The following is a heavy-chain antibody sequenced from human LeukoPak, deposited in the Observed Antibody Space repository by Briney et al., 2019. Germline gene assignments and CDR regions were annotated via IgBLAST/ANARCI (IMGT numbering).Heavy chain of an antibody. V-gene: IGHV3-66*04. CDR2: IYSGGST. Sequence: GGSLRLSCAASRFTFSSYAMSWVRQAPGKGLEWVSVIYSGGSTYYADSVKGRFTISRDNSKNTLYLQMNSLRVEDTAVYYCVRQIWSWGQGTLVTVSS. CDR1: RFTFSSYA. J-gene: IGHJ4*02. D-gene: IGHD2-15*01. CDR3: VRQIWS.